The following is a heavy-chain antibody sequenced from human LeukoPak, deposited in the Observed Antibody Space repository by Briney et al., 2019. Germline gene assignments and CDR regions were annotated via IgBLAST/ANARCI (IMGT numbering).Heavy chain of an antibody. CDR3: ARVSGNSDAFDI. CDR2: INHGRIT. V-gene: IGHV4-34*01. J-gene: IGHJ3*02. Sequence: SETLSLTCAIYGGSFSDYYWSWFRQPPGKGLEWIGEINHGRITNYNPSLKSRVTISADTSNNEFSLKLTSVTAADTAVYYCARVSGNSDAFDIWGQGTMVTVSS. D-gene: IGHD4-23*01. CDR1: GGSFSDYY.